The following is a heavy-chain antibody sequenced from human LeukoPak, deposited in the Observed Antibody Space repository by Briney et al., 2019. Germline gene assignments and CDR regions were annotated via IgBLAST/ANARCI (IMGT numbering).Heavy chain of an antibody. Sequence: PGGSLRLSCAASGFAFKTYAMHWVRQHPGRGLEWVGLISYQGGNIYYADYVKGRFTISRDNSNNTPFLQMNGLRAEDTAVYYCARDFTGRESSHEPLDYWGQGTLVTVSS. CDR2: ISYQGGNI. CDR1: GFAFKTYA. V-gene: IGHV3-30*04. CDR3: ARDFTGRESSHEPLDY. J-gene: IGHJ4*02. D-gene: IGHD1-14*01.